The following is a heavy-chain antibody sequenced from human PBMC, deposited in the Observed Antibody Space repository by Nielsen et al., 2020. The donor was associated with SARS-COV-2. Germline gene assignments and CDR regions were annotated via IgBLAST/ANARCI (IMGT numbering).Heavy chain of an antibody. CDR3: ARGGRITFGGADDAFDI. V-gene: IGHV4-30-2*01. CDR1: GVSISSGGYS. J-gene: IGHJ3*02. Sequence: SQTLSLTCAVSGVSISSGGYSWSSIRQPPGKGLEWIGYIYHSGRTYYNPSLKSRVTISVDRSKNQFSLKLSSVTAADTAVYYCARGGRITFGGADDAFDIWGQGTMVTVSS. CDR2: IYHSGRT. D-gene: IGHD3-16*01.